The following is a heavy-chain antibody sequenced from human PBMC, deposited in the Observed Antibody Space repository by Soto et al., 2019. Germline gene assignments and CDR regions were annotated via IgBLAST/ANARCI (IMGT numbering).Heavy chain of an antibody. J-gene: IGHJ4*02. CDR1: GGTFSSQA. D-gene: IGHD6-19*01. CDR2: IIPIFGTA. CDR3: ARYSSGWGFDY. V-gene: IGHV1-69*05. Sequence: QVQLVQSGAEVKKPGSSVKVSCKASGGTFSSQAISWVRQAPGKGLEWMGGIIPIFGTANYAQKFQGRVTITPDESTSTAYMELSSLRSEDTAVYYCARYSSGWGFDYWGQGTLVTVSS.